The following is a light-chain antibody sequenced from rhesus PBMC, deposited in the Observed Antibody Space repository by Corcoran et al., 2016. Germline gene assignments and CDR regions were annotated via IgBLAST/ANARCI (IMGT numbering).Light chain of an antibody. CDR3: MQGTHWPVYS. CDR1: QSLKHSDGKIY. Sequence: VLTQSPLSLPVTLGQPASISCRSSQSLKHSDGKIYLNWFHQKAGQPPRRLISEVSKRDSGVPDRFSGRGTGTDVTLKISRVEVEDIGVYYCMQGTHWPVYSFGQGTKVEI. CDR2: EVS. J-gene: IGKJ2*01. V-gene: IGKV2S9*01.